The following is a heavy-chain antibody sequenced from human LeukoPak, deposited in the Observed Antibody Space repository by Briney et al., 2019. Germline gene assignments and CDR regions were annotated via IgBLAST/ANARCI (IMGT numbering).Heavy chain of an antibody. CDR2: ITYSGGN. CDR3: ARADDRSGYFGGRFDS. CDR1: GGPISTYY. D-gene: IGHD3-22*01. J-gene: IGHJ5*01. Sequence: PSETLSLTCTVSGGPISTYYWSWIRQPPGKRLEWIGYITYSGGNNYNPSLKSRVTISVDTSKNQFSLKLTSVTAADTALYYCARADDRSGYFGGRFDSWGQGTLVTVSS. V-gene: IGHV4-59*01.